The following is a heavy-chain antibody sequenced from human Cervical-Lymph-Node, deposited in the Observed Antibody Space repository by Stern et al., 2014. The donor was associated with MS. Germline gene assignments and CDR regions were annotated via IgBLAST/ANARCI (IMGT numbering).Heavy chain of an antibody. CDR3: ARNKEDTNMAFRYFDN. CDR2: IYTTGST. Sequence: VQLVESGPGLVKPSQTLSLTCTVSGGSVGSGSYHWSWIRQPAGKGLEWIGRIYTTGSTYYNPSLKSRVSISIDTSNNPFFLKLPSVTAADTAVYYCARNKEDTNMAFRYFDNWGQGTLVTVSS. CDR1: GGSVGSGSYH. D-gene: IGHD5-18*01. V-gene: IGHV4-61*02. J-gene: IGHJ4*02.